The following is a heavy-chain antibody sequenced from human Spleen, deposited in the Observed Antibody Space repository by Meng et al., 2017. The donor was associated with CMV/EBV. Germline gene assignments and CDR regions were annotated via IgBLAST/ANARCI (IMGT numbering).Heavy chain of an antibody. J-gene: IGHJ4*02. Sequence: LRLSCAVSGFTVSSYAMSWVRQAPAKGLEWVSVIGNSGDKTVYADSVKGRFTISRDNSKNTLCLQMDNLRAEDTAVYSCAKGWAQLEYWGQGTLVTVSS. CDR1: GFTVSSYA. V-gene: IGHV3-23*01. D-gene: IGHD1-1*01. CDR2: IGNSGDKT. CDR3: AKGWAQLEY.